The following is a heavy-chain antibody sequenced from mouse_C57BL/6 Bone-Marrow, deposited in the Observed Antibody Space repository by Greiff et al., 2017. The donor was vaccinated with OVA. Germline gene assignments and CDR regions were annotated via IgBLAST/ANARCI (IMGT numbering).Heavy chain of an antibody. Sequence: VKLMESGPGLVAPSQSLSITCTVSGFSLTSYGVDWVRQSPGQGLEWLGVIWGVGSTNYNSALNSRLSISKDNSKSQVFLKMNSLQTDDTAMYYCASDNGYGFADWGQGTLVTVSA. D-gene: IGHD2-2*01. CDR3: ASDNGYGFAD. J-gene: IGHJ3*01. CDR1: GFSLTSYG. CDR2: IWGVGST. V-gene: IGHV2-6*01.